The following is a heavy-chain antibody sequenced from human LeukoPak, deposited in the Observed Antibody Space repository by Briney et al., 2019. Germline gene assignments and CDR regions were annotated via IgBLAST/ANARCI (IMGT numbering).Heavy chain of an antibody. CDR3: ATDGAGFDT. J-gene: IGHJ5*02. V-gene: IGHV3-11*01. CDR2: INIGGTNT. CDR1: GFTFNDYY. Sequence: GGSLRLSCAASGFTFNDYYMSWIRQAPGKGREWLSYINIGGTNTHYAGSVKGRFTISRDNAKKSLYLEMNNLRAEDTAVYYCATDGAGFDTWGQGVLVTVSS.